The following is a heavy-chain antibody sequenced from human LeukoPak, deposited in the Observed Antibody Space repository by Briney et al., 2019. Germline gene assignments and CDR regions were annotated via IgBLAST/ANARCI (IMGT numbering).Heavy chain of an antibody. Sequence: GGSLRLFCAASGFTFSSYAMHWVRQAPGKGLEWVAVISYDGSNKYYADSVKGRFTISRDNSKNTLYLQMNSLRAEDTAVYYCARAQEEGLAAADYWGQGTLVTVSS. D-gene: IGHD6-13*01. V-gene: IGHV3-30*04. J-gene: IGHJ4*02. CDR2: ISYDGSNK. CDR1: GFTFSSYA. CDR3: ARAQEEGLAAADY.